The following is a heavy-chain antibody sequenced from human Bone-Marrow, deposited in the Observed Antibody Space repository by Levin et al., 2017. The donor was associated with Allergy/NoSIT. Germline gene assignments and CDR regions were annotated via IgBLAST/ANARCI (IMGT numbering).Heavy chain of an antibody. CDR3: ARDSGYERRHGMDV. CDR2: ISAYNGNT. V-gene: IGHV1-18*01. D-gene: IGHD5-12*01. CDR1: GYTFTSYG. Sequence: PGESLKISCKASGYTFTSYGISWVRQAPGQGLEWMGWISAYNGNTNYAQKLQGRVTMTTDTSTSTAYMELRSLRSDDTAVYYCARDSGYERRHGMDVWGQGTTVTVSS. J-gene: IGHJ6*02.